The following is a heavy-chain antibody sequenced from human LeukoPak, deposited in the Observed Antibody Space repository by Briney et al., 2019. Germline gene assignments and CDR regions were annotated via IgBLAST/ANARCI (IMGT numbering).Heavy chain of an antibody. J-gene: IGHJ6*03. V-gene: IGHV1-18*01. D-gene: IGHD6-19*01. Sequence: ASVKVSCKASGYTFTSYGISWVRQAPGQGLEWMGWISAYNGNTNYAQKLQGRVTMTTDTSTSTAYMELRSLRSDDTAVYYCARDRGSRQWLVRYYYYYMDVWGKGTTVTISS. CDR3: ARDRGSRQWLVRYYYYYMDV. CDR1: GYTFTSYG. CDR2: ISAYNGNT.